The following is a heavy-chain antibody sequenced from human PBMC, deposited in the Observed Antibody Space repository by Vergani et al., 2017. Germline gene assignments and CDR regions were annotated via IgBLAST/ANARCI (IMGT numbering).Heavy chain of an antibody. V-gene: IGHV3-9*01. CDR2: ISWNSGSI. Sequence: EVQLVESGGGLVQPGRSLRLSCAASGFTFDDYAMHWVRHAPGKGLEWVSGISWNSGSIGYADSVKGRFTISRDNAKSSLYLQMNSLRAEDTALYYCAKDTRSTVWSWFDPWGQGSLVTVSS. D-gene: IGHD3-3*01. CDR3: AKDTRSTVWSWFDP. CDR1: GFTFDDYA. J-gene: IGHJ5*02.